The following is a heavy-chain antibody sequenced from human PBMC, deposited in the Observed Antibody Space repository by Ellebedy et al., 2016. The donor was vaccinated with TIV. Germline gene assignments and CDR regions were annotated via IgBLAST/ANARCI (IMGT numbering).Heavy chain of an antibody. V-gene: IGHV3-33*01. Sequence: GESLKISCAASGFTFSSHGMHWVRQAPGKGLEWVAVIWYDGSDRYYAKSVKGRFTISRDNFKNTLYLQMDSLRAEDTAVYYCARDGGIYYDRSGYYDFDYWGLGTLVTVSS. CDR3: ARDGGIYYDRSGYYDFDY. D-gene: IGHD3-22*01. J-gene: IGHJ4*02. CDR1: GFTFSSHG. CDR2: IWYDGSDR.